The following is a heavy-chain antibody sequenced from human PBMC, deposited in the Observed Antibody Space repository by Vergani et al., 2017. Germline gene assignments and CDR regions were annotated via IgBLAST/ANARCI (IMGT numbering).Heavy chain of an antibody. D-gene: IGHD6-19*01. CDR3: ASDTHSGQRADR. J-gene: IGHJ5*02. CDR1: FDSIRNPY. CDR2: IHYSENT. V-gene: IGHV4-59*11. Sequence: QVQLQESGPGLVKSSETLSLTCSVFFDSIRNPYCNWIRQPPGKGLEWIGSIHYSENTNYNPSLKTRVTISVDTSKNQFSLTLTSVTAADTAVYYCASDTHSGQRADRWGQGILVTVTS.